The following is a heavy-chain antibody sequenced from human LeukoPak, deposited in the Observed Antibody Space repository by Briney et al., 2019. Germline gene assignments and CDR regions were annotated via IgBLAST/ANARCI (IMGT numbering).Heavy chain of an antibody. Sequence: GGSLRLSCAASGFTVSSNYMNWVRQAPGEGLEWVSASGNAGDTYYADSVKGRFTISRDNSKKMLFLQMTSLRAEDTAVYYCAKKTPGNYPYDYWGQGTLVTVSP. CDR2: SGNAGDT. V-gene: IGHV3-53*01. J-gene: IGHJ4*02. D-gene: IGHD3-22*01. CDR3: AKKTPGNYPYDY. CDR1: GFTVSSNY.